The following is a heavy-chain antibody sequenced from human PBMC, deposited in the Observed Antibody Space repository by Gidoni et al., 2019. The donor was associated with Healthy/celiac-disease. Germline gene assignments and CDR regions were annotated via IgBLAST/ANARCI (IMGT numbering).Heavy chain of an antibody. Sequence: GSKRYYADSVKGRFTISRDNSKNTLYLQMNSLRAEDTAVYYCARAWRLDYWGQGTLVTVSS. CDR3: ARAWRLDY. CDR2: GSKR. J-gene: IGHJ4*02. V-gene: IGHV3-30-3*01. D-gene: IGHD1-1*01.